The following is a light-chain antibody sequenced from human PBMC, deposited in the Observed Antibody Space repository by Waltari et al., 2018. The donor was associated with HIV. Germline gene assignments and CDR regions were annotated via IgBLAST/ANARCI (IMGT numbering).Light chain of an antibody. J-gene: IGLJ3*02. CDR2: RNN. CDR1: SSNIGSNY. CDR3: AAWDDSLSGRV. Sequence: QSVLTQPPSASGTPGQRVTISCSGSSSNIGSNYVYWYQQLPGTAPKLLIYRNNQRPSGVPHRFSGSKSGTSASLAISGLRSEDEADYYCAAWDDSLSGRVFGGGTKLTVL. V-gene: IGLV1-47*01.